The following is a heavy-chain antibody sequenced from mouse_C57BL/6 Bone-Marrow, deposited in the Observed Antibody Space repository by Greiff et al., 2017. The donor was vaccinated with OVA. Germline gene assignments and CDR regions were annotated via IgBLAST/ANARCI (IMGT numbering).Heavy chain of an antibody. CDR2: IDPSDSYT. D-gene: IGHD2-4*01. CDR1: GYTFTSYW. Sequence: QVQLQQPGAELVKPGASVKLSCKASGYTFTSYWMQWVKQRPGQGLEWIGEIDPSDSYTNYNQKFKGKATLTVDTSSSTAYMQLSSLTSADSAVYYCARSYYDLPWFAYWGQGTLVTVSA. V-gene: IGHV1-50*01. J-gene: IGHJ3*01. CDR3: ARSYYDLPWFAY.